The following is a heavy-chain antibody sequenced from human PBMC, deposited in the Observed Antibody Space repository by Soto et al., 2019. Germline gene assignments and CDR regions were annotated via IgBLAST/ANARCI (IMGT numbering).Heavy chain of an antibody. CDR2: ISSNGGST. Sequence: GGSLRLSCLASRFTFSTYAMHWVRQAPGKGLEYVSTISSNGGSTYYADSVKGRFTISRDNSKNTLYLQMSSLRAEDTAVYYCVKYYFDSSGYYGLNAFDIWGQGTMVTVSS. CDR3: VKYYFDSSGYYGLNAFDI. CDR1: RFTFSTYA. J-gene: IGHJ3*02. D-gene: IGHD3-22*01. V-gene: IGHV3-64D*06.